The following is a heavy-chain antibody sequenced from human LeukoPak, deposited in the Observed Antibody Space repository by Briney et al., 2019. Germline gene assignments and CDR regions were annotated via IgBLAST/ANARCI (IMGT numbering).Heavy chain of an antibody. V-gene: IGHV4-61*02. Sequence: SQTLSLTCTVSGGSISSLSYYWSWIRQPAGKGLEWIGRIYNGGSTNYNPSLKGRVTISVDTSKNQFSLKLSSVTAADTAVYYCARDGYNENEYYFDYWGQGTLVTVSS. CDR1: GGSISSLSYY. D-gene: IGHD5-24*01. J-gene: IGHJ4*02. CDR2: IYNGGST. CDR3: ARDGYNENEYYFDY.